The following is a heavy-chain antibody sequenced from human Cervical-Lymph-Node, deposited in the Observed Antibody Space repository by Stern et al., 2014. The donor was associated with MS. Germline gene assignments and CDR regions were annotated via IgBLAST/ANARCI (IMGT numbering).Heavy chain of an antibody. D-gene: IGHD2-8*02. CDR3: ARDATGHVDQTACYDY. J-gene: IGHJ4*02. Sequence: QLVQSVAEVKQPGTSVKVSFKASTYTFTAYHLHWVRQAPGQGLEWMGWIDCNSVATKYAKKYQGRVTMTRDTSISTAYMELSRLTSDDTAVYYCARDATGHVDQTACYDYWGQGTLVTVSS. V-gene: IGHV1-2*02. CDR2: IDCNSVAT. CDR1: TYTFTAYH.